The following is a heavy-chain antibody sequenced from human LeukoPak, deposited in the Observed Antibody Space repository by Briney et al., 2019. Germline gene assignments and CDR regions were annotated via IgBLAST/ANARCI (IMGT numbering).Heavy chain of an antibody. D-gene: IGHD2-15*01. Sequence: ASVKVSCKVSGYTLTELSMHWVRQAPGKGLEWMGGFDPEDGETIYAQKFQGRVTMTEDKSTDTAYMELSSLRSEDTAVYYCATSCSGGSCYSFGYWGQGTLVTVSS. CDR1: GYTLTELS. CDR3: ATSCSGGSCYSFGY. V-gene: IGHV1-24*01. CDR2: FDPEDGET. J-gene: IGHJ4*02.